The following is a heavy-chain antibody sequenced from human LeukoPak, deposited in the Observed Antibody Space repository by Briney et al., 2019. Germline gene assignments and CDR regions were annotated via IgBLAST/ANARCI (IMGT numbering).Heavy chain of an antibody. Sequence: PSETLSLTCSVSGGSIRSSSYYWGWIRQPPGKGLEWIGTIFYSGSTSYNPSLKSRVTLSVDTSKNQFSLRLTSVTAADTAFYYCAREEYSSDWYGHDSWGQGTLVTVSS. V-gene: IGHV4-39*07. CDR3: AREEYSSDWYGHDS. CDR1: GGSIRSSSYY. J-gene: IGHJ4*02. CDR2: IFYSGST. D-gene: IGHD6-13*01.